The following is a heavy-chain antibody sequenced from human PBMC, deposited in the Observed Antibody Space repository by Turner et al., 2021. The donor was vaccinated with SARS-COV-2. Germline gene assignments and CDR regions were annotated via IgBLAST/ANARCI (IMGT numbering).Heavy chain of an antibody. D-gene: IGHD3-16*01. CDR1: GFTFDDYA. J-gene: IGHJ6*02. Sequence: EVQLVESGGGLVQPGRSLRLYCAASGFTFDDYAMHWGRQAPGKGLEWVSGISWNSGNIGYADSVKGRFTISRDNAKNSLSLHMSSLRADDTALYYCARTRTAGGLNAMDVWGQGTTVTVSS. CDR2: ISWNSGNI. CDR3: ARTRTAGGLNAMDV. V-gene: IGHV3-9*01.